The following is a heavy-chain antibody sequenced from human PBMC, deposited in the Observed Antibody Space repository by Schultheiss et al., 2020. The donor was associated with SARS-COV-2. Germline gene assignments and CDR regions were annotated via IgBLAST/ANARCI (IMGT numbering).Heavy chain of an antibody. J-gene: IGHJ5*02. CDR3: AKDPDVVVAAPTWFDP. CDR2: ISYDGSNK. CDR1: GFTFSNYA. Sequence: GGSLRLSCAASGFTFSNYAMHWVRQAPGKGLEWVAVISYDGSNKYYADSVKGRFTISRDNSKNTLYLQMNSLRAEDTAVYYCAKDPDVVVAAPTWFDPWGQGTLVTVSS. D-gene: IGHD2-15*01. V-gene: IGHV3-30*04.